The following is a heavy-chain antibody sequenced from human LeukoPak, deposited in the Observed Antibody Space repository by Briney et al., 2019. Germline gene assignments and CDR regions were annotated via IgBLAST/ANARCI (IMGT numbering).Heavy chain of an antibody. J-gene: IGHJ6*03. CDR1: GFTFSSYS. V-gene: IGHV3-21*01. CDR3: ARGPPYRYCSGGSCYSYYYMDV. CDR2: ISSSSSYI. D-gene: IGHD2-15*01. Sequence: PGGSLRLSCEASGFTFSSYSMNWVRQAPGKGLEWVSSISSSSSYIYYADSVKGRFTISRDNAKNSLYLQLNSLRAEDTAVYYCARGPPYRYCSGGSCYSYYYMDVWGKGTTVTVSS.